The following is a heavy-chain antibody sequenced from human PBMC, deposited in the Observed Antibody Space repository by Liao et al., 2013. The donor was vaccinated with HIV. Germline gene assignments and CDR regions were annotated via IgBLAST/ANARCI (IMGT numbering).Heavy chain of an antibody. V-gene: IGHV4-39*07. J-gene: IGHJ4*01. CDR3: ARDPRRGLFYFDL. CDR2: IYSSGSP. Sequence: QLQLQESGPGLVKPSETLSLTCTVSGASITSSNYYWGWIRQPPGKGLEWIGTIYSSGSPYYNPSLKSRATISVDTSKSQMSLQLTSVTAADTAMYYCARDPRRGLFYFDLWGHGLLVTVSS. D-gene: IGHD3-10*01. CDR1: GASITSSNYY.